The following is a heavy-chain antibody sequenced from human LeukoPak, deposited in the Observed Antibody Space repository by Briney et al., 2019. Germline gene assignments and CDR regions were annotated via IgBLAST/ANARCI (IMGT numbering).Heavy chain of an antibody. J-gene: IGHJ1*01. Sequence: GGSLRLSCAVSGFTFSAYTMNWVRQAPGKGLEWVSCISSSSAYIYYADSVKGRFTISRDNARNSLYLQMNTLRAEDTAVYYCARDLGSYTPTVPSWGQGTLVTVSS. CDR3: ARDLGSYTPTVPS. D-gene: IGHD1-1*01. V-gene: IGHV3-21*01. CDR1: GFTFSAYT. CDR2: ISSSSAYI.